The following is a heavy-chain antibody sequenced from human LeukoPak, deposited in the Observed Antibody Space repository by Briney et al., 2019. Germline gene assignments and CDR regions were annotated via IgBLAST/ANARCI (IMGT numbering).Heavy chain of an antibody. CDR3: ASLIVGALDGYYFDY. CDR2: INHSGST. D-gene: IGHD1-26*01. V-gene: IGHV4-34*01. CDR1: GGSFSGYY. Sequence: SETLSLTCAVYGGSFSGYYWSWIRQPPGKGLEWIGEINHSGSTNYNPSLKSRVTISVDTSKNQFSLKLSSVTAADTAVYYCASLIVGALDGYYFDYWGQGTLVTVSS. J-gene: IGHJ4*02.